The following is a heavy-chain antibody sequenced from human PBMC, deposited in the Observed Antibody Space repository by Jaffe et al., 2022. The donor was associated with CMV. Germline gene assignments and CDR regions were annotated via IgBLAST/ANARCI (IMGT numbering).Heavy chain of an antibody. V-gene: IGHV4-59*01. J-gene: IGHJ4*02. D-gene: IGHD3-9*01. CDR3: ARGGYYDILTGYYGFDY. CDR1: GGSISSYY. Sequence: QVQLQESGPGLVKPSETLSLTCTVSGGSISSYYWSWIRQPPGKGLEWIGYIYYSGSTNYNPSLKSRVTISVDTSKNQFSLKLSSVTAADTAVYYCARGGYYDILTGYYGFDYWGQGTLVTVSS. CDR2: IYYSGST.